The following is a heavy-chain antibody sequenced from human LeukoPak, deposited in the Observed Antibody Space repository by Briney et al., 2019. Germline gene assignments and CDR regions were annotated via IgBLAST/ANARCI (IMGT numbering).Heavy chain of an antibody. CDR3: ARDVAVPGQRYYFDY. Sequence: PGGSLRLSCAASGFTFSDYYMSWIRQAPGKGLEWVSYISSSGSTIYYADSVKGRFTISRDNAKNSLYLQMNSLRTDDTAIYYCARDVAVPGQRYYFDYWGQGTLVTVSS. D-gene: IGHD6-19*01. CDR2: ISSSGSTI. V-gene: IGHV3-11*01. J-gene: IGHJ4*02. CDR1: GFTFSDYY.